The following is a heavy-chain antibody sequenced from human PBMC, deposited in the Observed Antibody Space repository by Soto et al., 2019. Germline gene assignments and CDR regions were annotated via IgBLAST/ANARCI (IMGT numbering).Heavy chain of an antibody. Sequence: GGSLRLSCVASGFTFSSYWTSWVRQAPGGGLEWVANIKQDGTEIHYVESVKGRFTIFRDNAKESLYLQMNSLRAEDTAVYFCASYSGSYFPVGHDRWGRGTLVTVSS. CDR1: GFTFSSYW. CDR3: ASYSGSYFPVGHDR. CDR2: IKQDGTEI. J-gene: IGHJ5*02. V-gene: IGHV3-7*01. D-gene: IGHD1-26*01.